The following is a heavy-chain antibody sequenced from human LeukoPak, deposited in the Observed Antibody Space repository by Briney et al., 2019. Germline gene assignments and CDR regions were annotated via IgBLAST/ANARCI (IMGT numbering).Heavy chain of an antibody. V-gene: IGHV4-59*04. CDR2: IYYSGTT. J-gene: IGHJ2*01. CDR3: ARNTYYNILTGYYGYFDL. Sequence: SETLSLTCTVSGGSISRYYWSWIRQPPGKGLEWIGNIYYSGTTYYNPSLKSRVTMSVDTSKNQFSLKLSSVTAVDTAVYYCARNTYYNILTGYYGYFDLWGRGTLVTVSS. D-gene: IGHD3-9*01. CDR1: GGSISRYY.